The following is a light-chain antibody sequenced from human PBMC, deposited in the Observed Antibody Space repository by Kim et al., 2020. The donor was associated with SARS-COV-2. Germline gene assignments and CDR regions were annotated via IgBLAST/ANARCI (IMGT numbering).Light chain of an antibody. CDR2: EVT. Sequence: GQSVTISCTGTSSDIGSYNLVSWYQQPPGTAPKLVIYEVTYRPSGVPDRFSGSKSGNTASLTISGLQAEDEADYYCSSYTSRTTWVFGGGTQLTVL. J-gene: IGLJ3*02. CDR1: SSDIGSYNL. V-gene: IGLV2-18*02. CDR3: SSYTSRTTWV.